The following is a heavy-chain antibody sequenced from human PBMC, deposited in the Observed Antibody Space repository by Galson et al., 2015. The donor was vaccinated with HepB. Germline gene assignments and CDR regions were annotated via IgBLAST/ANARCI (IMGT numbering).Heavy chain of an antibody. D-gene: IGHD3/OR15-3a*01. CDR1: GYTFTSNA. Sequence: ASGYTFTSNAIHWVRQAPGQGLEWLGWINAGSGKTKYSEKFQGRVTITRDTFASTAFMELSSLRSEDTAVYYCARVMFFYAMDVWGQGTTVIVSS. CDR2: INAGSGKT. J-gene: IGHJ6*02. V-gene: IGHV1-3*01. CDR3: ARVMFFYAMDV.